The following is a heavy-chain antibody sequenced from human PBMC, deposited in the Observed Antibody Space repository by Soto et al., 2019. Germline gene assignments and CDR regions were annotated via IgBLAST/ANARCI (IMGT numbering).Heavy chain of an antibody. Sequence: ASVKVSCKASGYSFTNYYMHWVRQAPGQGLEWMGTINAGGGYTTYAQRFQGRVTMTRDTSTSTVSMELSSLRYEDTALYYCTRGGAIVVVTGPFDLWGR. V-gene: IGHV1-46*03. CDR3: TRGGAIVVVTGPFDL. CDR1: GYSFTNYY. CDR2: INAGGGYT. D-gene: IGHD2-21*02. J-gene: IGHJ2*01.